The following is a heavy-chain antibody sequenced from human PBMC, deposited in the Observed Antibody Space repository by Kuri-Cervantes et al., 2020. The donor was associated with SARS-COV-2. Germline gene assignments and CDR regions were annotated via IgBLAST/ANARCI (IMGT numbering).Heavy chain of an antibody. CDR3: AVAATFSLRNYYYYGMDV. J-gene: IGHJ6*02. CDR1: GYTFTSYG. D-gene: IGHD2-15*01. V-gene: IGHV1-18*01. Sequence: GGSLRLSCKASGYTFTSYGISWVRQAPGQGLEWMGWISAYNGNTNYAQKLQGRVTMTTDTSTSTAYMELSSLRSEDTAVYYCAVAATFSLRNYYYYGMDVWGQGTTVTVSS. CDR2: ISAYNGNT.